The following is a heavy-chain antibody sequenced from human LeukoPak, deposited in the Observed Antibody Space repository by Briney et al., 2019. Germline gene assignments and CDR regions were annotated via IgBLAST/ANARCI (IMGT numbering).Heavy chain of an antibody. Sequence: GGSLRLSCVASGFILTDHWMSWVRQAPGKGLDWVSNIKEDESAKFYADSVRGRFTISRDNAKNSVYLEMNSLRVEDTALYYCARAADVADYWGRGTLVTVSS. CDR3: ARAADVADY. J-gene: IGHJ4*02. V-gene: IGHV3-7*01. CDR2: IKEDESAK. CDR1: GFILTDHW. D-gene: IGHD3-16*01.